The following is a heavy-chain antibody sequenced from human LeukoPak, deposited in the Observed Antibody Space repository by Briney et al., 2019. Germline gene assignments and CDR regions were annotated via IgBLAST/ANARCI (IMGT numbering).Heavy chain of an antibody. Sequence: GGSLRLSCAASGFTFSSYAMSWVRQAPGKGLEWVSAISGSGGSTYYADSVKGRFTISRDNAKNSLYLQMNSLRAEDTAVYYCARACGGDCYLSDYWGQGTLVTVSS. CDR3: ARACGGDCYLSDY. CDR2: ISGSGGST. CDR1: GFTFSSYA. J-gene: IGHJ4*02. V-gene: IGHV3-23*01. D-gene: IGHD2-21*02.